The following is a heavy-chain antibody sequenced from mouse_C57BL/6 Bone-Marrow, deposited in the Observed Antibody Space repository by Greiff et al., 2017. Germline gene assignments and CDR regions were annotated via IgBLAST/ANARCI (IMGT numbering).Heavy chain of an antibody. CDR1: GFTFSSYA. V-gene: IGHV5-9-1*02. J-gene: IGHJ4*01. Sequence: EVHLVESGEGLVKPGGSLKLSCAASGFTFSSYAMSWVRQTPEKRLEWVAYISSGGDYTYYADTVKGRFTISRDNARNTLYLQMSSLKSEDTAMYYCTGDPITTVGDGYAMDYWGQGTSVTVSS. CDR2: ISSGGDYT. CDR3: TGDPITTVGDGYAMDY. D-gene: IGHD1-1*01.